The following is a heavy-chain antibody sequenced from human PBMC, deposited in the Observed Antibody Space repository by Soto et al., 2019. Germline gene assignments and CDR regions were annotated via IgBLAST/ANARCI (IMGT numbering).Heavy chain of an antibody. V-gene: IGHV4-39*01. D-gene: IGHD4-17*01. CDR2: IYYTGRT. CDR1: GASIGESSHY. CDR3: ARHLGNYGGWAFDF. Sequence: QLLLQESGPGLVKPSETLSLTCAVSGASIGESSHYWAWIRQPPGKGLEWIASIYYTGRTYYNPPLTTVLTMSIDTSRAQFSLNLSSVTAADMAVYYCARHLGNYGGWAFDFWGQGSLVAVSS. J-gene: IGHJ4*02.